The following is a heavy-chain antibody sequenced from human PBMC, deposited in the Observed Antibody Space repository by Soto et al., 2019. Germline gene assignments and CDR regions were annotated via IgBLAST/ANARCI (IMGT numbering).Heavy chain of an antibody. CDR1: GRSISSSSYY. Sequence: QLQLQESGPGLVKPSETLSLTCTVSGRSISSSSYYWGWIRQPPGKGLEWIGRIYYSGSTYYNPSLKSRVTISVDTSKNQLSLKLSPVTAADTAVYYCARIPIAAAGTGFDYWGQGTLGTVSS. J-gene: IGHJ4*02. CDR2: IYYSGST. V-gene: IGHV4-39*01. D-gene: IGHD6-13*01. CDR3: ARIPIAAAGTGFDY.